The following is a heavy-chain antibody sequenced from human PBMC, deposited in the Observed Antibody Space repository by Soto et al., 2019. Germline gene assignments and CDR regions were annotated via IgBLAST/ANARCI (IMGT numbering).Heavy chain of an antibody. CDR2: IPYDGSDK. J-gene: IGHJ6*02. CDR3: ARQLSFYGMDV. CDR1: GFTFSSYA. V-gene: IGHV3-30*03. Sequence: GGSLRLSCAASGFTFSSYAMSWVRQAPGKGLEWVAVIPYDGSDKYYADSVKGRFTISRDNSKNTLYLQMNSLRAEDTAVYYCARQLSFYGMDVWGLGTTVTVSS. D-gene: IGHD1-1*01.